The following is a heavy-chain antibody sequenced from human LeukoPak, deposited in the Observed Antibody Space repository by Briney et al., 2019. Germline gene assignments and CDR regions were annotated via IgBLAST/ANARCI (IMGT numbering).Heavy chain of an antibody. CDR2: ISSSGNTI. Sequence: GGSLRLSCAASGFTFSSYEMNWVRQAPGKGLEWVSFISSSGNTIYYADSVKGRFTISRGNAKNSLCLQMNSLRVEDTAIYYCARVLAAAGWDWGQGTPVTVSS. V-gene: IGHV3-48*03. D-gene: IGHD6-13*01. J-gene: IGHJ4*02. CDR3: ARVLAAAGWD. CDR1: GFTFSSYE.